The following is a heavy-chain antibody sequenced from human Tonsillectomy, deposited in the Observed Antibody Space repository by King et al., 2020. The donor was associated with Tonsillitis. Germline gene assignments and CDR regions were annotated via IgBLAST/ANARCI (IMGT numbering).Heavy chain of an antibody. J-gene: IGHJ4*02. D-gene: IGHD2-8*01. V-gene: IGHV3-33*08. CDR1: GFTLSSYG. Sequence: VQLVESGGGVVQPGRSLRLSCAASGFTLSSYGMHWVRQAPGKGLEWVAVIWYDGSNKYYADSVKGRFTISRDNSKNTVYLQMNRLRAEDTAVYYCARDNGYFDYWGQGTLVSVSS. CDR3: ARDNGYFDY. CDR2: IWYDGSNK.